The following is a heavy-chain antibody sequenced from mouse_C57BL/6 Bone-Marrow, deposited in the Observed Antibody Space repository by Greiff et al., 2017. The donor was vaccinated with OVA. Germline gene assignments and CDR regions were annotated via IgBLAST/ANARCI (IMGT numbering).Heavy chain of an antibody. V-gene: IGHV5-17*01. CDR3: ARDSSYDAMDY. J-gene: IGHJ4*01. D-gene: IGHD1-1*01. CDR2: ISSGSSTI. Sequence: EVQVVESGGGLVKPGGSLKLSCAASGFTFSDYGMHWVRQAPEKGLEWVAYISSGSSTIYYADTVKGRFAISRDNAKNTLFLQMTSLRSEDTAMYYCARDSSYDAMDYWGQGTSVTVSS. CDR1: GFTFSDYG.